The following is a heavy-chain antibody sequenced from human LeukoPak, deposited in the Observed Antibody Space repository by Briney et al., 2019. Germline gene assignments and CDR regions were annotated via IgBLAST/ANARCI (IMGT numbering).Heavy chain of an antibody. J-gene: IGHJ3*02. D-gene: IGHD3-22*01. V-gene: IGHV3-9*01. Sequence: GRSRRLSCAASGFTFDDYAMHWVRQAPGKGLEWVSGISWNSGSIGYADSVKGRFTISRDNAKNSLYLQMNSLRAEDTALYYCAKDHLTPYYYDSSGPNDAFDIWGQGTMVTVSS. CDR2: ISWNSGSI. CDR1: GFTFDDYA. CDR3: AKDHLTPYYYDSSGPNDAFDI.